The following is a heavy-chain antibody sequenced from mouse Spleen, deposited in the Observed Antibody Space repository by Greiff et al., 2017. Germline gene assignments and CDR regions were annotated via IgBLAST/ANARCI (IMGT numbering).Heavy chain of an antibody. J-gene: IGHJ3*01. V-gene: IGHV1-77*01. Sequence: VQLVESGAELVKPGASVKISCKASGYTFTDYYINWVKQRPGQGLEWIGKIGPGSGSTYYNEKFKGKATLTVNKSSSTAYMELRSLTSEDSAVYYCARSYYGDYFAYWGQGTLVTVSA. CDR2: IGPGSGST. CDR1: GYTFTDYY. CDR3: ARSYYGDYFAY. D-gene: IGHD2-13*01.